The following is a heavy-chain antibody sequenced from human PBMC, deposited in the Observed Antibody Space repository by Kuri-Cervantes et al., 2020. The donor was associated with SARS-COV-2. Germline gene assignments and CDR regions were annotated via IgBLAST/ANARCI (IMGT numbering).Heavy chain of an antibody. V-gene: IGHV4-61*01. D-gene: IGHD1-26*01. Sequence: SETLSLTCTVSGGSVSSGSYYWSWIRQPPGKGLEWIGYIYYSGSTNYNPSLKSRVTISVDTSKNQFSLKLSSVTAADTAVYYCARDVGYSGSSPGCDYWGQGTLVTVSS. J-gene: IGHJ4*02. CDR2: IYYSGST. CDR1: GGSVSSGSYY. CDR3: ARDVGYSGSSPGCDY.